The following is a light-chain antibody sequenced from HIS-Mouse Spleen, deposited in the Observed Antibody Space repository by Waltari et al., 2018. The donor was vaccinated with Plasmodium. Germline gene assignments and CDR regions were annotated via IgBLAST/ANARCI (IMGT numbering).Light chain of an antibody. CDR3: YSTDSSGNHRV. Sequence: SYELTQPHSASVSPGKTARITCSGDALHKKYAYWYQQKSGQAPVLVIYEDSKRPPGIPGRFSGSSSGTMATLTISGAQVEDEADYYCYSTDSSGNHRVFGGGTKLTVL. J-gene: IGLJ3*02. CDR2: EDS. V-gene: IGLV3-10*01. CDR1: ALHKKY.